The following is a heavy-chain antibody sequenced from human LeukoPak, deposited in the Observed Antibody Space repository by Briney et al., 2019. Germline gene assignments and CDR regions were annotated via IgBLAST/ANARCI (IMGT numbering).Heavy chain of an antibody. J-gene: IGHJ4*02. D-gene: IGHD2-21*01. Sequence: SETLSLTCSVSGGSVNGYFWSWIRQPPGQRLECLGYIYYSGSTDYNPSLKGRVTMSVDTSKNQFSLKLNSVTAADTAVYYCARRVPTPYFGVSGPFDFWGQGTLVTVSS. CDR3: ARRVPTPYFGVSGPFDF. V-gene: IGHV4-59*02. CDR2: IYYSGST. CDR1: GGSVNGYF.